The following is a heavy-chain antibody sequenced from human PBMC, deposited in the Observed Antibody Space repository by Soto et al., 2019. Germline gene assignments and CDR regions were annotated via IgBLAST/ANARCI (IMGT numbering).Heavy chain of an antibody. CDR3: ARDHGPRYYYYGMDV. CDR1: GFTFSSYG. CDR2: IWYDGSNK. J-gene: IGHJ6*02. V-gene: IGHV3-33*01. Sequence: QVQLVESGGGVVQPGRSLRLSCAASGFTFSSYGMHWVRQAPGKGLEWVAVIWYDGSNKYYADSVKGRFTISRDNSKNTLYLQMNSLRAEDTAVYYCARDHGPRYYYYGMDVWGQGTTVTVSS.